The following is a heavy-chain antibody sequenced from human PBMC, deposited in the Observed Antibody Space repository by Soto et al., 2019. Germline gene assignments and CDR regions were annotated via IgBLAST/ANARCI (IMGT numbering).Heavy chain of an antibody. CDR2: ISGTGDSP. J-gene: IGHJ3*01. V-gene: IGHV3-23*01. Sequence: EVQLLESGGGLVQPGGSLRLSGAASGFTFSSYAMSWVRQAPGKGLEWVSAISGTGDSPYYADSVKGRFTISRDNSKNTLYLQMSSLRAEXXXXXXXXXCIAPRPFXXXXXXXWGQ. CDR1: GFTFSSYA. CDR3: XXCIAPRPFXXXXXXX. D-gene: IGHD6-6*01.